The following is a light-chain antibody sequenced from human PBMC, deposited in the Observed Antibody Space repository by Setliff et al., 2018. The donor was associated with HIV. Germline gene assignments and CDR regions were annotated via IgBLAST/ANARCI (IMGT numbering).Light chain of an antibody. Sequence: NFMLTQPHSVSESPGKTVTISCTRSSGSIASNYVQWFQQRPGSSPTLVIYDDDDRASGVPDRFSGSIDSSSNSAFLTISGLKTEDEADYYCQSYDSSPWVFGGGTKVTV. J-gene: IGLJ3*02. V-gene: IGLV6-57*01. CDR3: QSYDSSPWV. CDR1: SGSIASNY. CDR2: DDD.